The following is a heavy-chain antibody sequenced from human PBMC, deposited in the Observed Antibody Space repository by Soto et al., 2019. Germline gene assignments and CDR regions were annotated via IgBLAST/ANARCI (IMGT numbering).Heavy chain of an antibody. CDR2: ISGSGGST. CDR1: GFTFSSYA. Sequence: EVQLLESGGGLVQPGGSLRLSCAASGFTFSSYAMSWVRQAPGKGLEWVSAISGSGGSTYYADSVKGRFTISRDNSKNTLDLQMNSLRAEDTAVYYCAKGGSGWYGSKYFDYWGQGTLVTVSS. CDR3: AKGGSGWYGSKYFDY. V-gene: IGHV3-23*01. D-gene: IGHD6-19*01. J-gene: IGHJ4*02.